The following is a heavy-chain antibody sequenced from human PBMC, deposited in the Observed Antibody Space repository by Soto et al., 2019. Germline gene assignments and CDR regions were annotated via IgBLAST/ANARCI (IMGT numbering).Heavy chain of an antibody. D-gene: IGHD2-2*01. CDR2: IFYDGYT. CDR3: ARRRLDCISTSCYWAFDI. CDR1: GDSISGSPYF. J-gene: IGHJ3*02. Sequence: SETLSLTCTVSGDSISGSPYFWGWIRQPPGKRLEWIGSIFYDGYTLYTPSLKSRVTISVDTSKNQFSLKLSSVTAADTAVYYCARRRLDCISTSCYWAFDIWGQGTMVTVSS. V-gene: IGHV4-39*07.